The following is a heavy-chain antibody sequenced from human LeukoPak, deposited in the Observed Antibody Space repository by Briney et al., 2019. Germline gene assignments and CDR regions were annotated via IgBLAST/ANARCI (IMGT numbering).Heavy chain of an antibody. D-gene: IGHD2-21*01. CDR3: ARGIWSSHNKDYYFDY. CDR1: GYTFTNYA. CDR2: INAGNGKT. Sequence: ASVKVSCKASGYTFTNYAMNRVRQAPGQRLEWMGWINAGNGKTKSSQRFQDRVTITRDTSASTAYMELNSLRSEDTAVYYCARGIWSSHNKDYYFDYWGQGSLVTVSS. J-gene: IGHJ4*02. V-gene: IGHV1-3*01.